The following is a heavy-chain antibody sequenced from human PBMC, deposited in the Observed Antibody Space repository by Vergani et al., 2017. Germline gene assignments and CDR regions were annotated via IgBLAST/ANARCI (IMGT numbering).Heavy chain of an antibody. CDR1: GFTFSSYA. CDR2: ISGSGGST. CDR3: AYVHLNYCSSTSCPLGY. J-gene: IGHJ4*02. Sequence: EVQLLESGGGLVQPGGSLRLSCAASGFTFSSYAMSWVRQAPGKGLEWVSDISGSGGSTYYADSVKGRFTISRDNSTTTLYLPLNSLRAEDTAVYYCAYVHLNYCSSTSCPLGYWGQGTLVTVSS. V-gene: IGHV3-23*01. D-gene: IGHD2-2*01.